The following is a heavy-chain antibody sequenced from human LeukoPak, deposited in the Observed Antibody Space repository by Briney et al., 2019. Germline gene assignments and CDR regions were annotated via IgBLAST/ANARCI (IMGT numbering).Heavy chain of an antibody. J-gene: IGHJ4*02. Sequence: GGSLRLSCAASGFTFSSYAMSWVRQAPRKGLEWVSAISGSGGSTYYADSVKGRFTISRDNSKNTLYLQMNSLRAEDTAVYYCAIITMVRGVPDYWGQGTLVTVSS. D-gene: IGHD3-10*01. V-gene: IGHV3-23*01. CDR3: AIITMVRGVPDY. CDR1: GFTFSSYA. CDR2: ISGSGGST.